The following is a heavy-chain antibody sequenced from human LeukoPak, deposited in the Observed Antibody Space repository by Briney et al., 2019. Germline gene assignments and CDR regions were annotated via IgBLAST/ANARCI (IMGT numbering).Heavy chain of an antibody. V-gene: IGHV3-23*01. D-gene: IGHD2-15*01. CDR2: ISGSDGST. CDR3: AKGRGYCTGGSCYSDY. Sequence: GGSLRLSCTASGFTFSNYAMSWVRQDRGTGLEWVSTISGSDGSTYYADSVKGRFTISRDNSKNTLYLQMNSLRVEDTAIYYCAKGRGYCTGGSCYSDYWGQGTLVTVSS. CDR1: GFTFSNYA. J-gene: IGHJ4*02.